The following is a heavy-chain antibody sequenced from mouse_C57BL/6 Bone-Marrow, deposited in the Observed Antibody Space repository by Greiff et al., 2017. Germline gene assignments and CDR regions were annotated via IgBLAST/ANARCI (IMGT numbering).Heavy chain of an antibody. Sequence: EVKLVESGGGLVKPGGSLKLSCAASGFTFSDYGMHWVRQAPEKGLEWVAYISSGSSTIYYADTVKGRFTISRDNAKNTLFLQMSSLRSEGTAMYYCASYDGFAYWGQGTLVTVSA. J-gene: IGHJ3*01. CDR2: ISSGSSTI. D-gene: IGHD2-12*01. CDR3: ASYDGFAY. CDR1: GFTFSDYG. V-gene: IGHV5-17*01.